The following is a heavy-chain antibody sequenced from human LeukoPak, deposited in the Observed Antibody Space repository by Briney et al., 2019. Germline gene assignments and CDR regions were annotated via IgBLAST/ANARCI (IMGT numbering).Heavy chain of an antibody. V-gene: IGHV1-18*01. D-gene: IGHD6-13*01. CDR2: LSVHNDNT. Sequence: ASVKVSCKASGYTFTSYAMNWVRQAPGQGLEWMGWLSVHNDNTNYAQRFQDRVTMTTDTSTSTAFMELRSLQSDDTAVYYCATIAAAGAITFFDSWGQGTLVTVSS. CDR1: GYTFTSYA. J-gene: IGHJ4*02. CDR3: ATIAAAGAITFFDS.